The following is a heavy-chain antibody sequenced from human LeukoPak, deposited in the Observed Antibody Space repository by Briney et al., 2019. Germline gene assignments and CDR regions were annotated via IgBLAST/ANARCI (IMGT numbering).Heavy chain of an antibody. D-gene: IGHD6-19*01. Sequence: ASVKVSCKASGYTFTSYDINWVRQATGQGLGWMGWMNPNSGNTGYAQKFQGRVTMTRNTSISTAYMELSSLRSEDTAVYYCARDTAVSVAAIDRYYYYMDVWGKGTTVTVSS. J-gene: IGHJ6*03. CDR3: ARDTAVSVAAIDRYYYYMDV. CDR2: MNPNSGNT. V-gene: IGHV1-8*01. CDR1: GYTFTSYD.